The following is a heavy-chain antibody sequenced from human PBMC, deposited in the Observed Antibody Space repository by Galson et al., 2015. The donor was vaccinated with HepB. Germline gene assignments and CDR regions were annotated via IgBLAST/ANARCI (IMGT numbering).Heavy chain of an antibody. CDR3: ARDWGGWDGYFQH. Sequence: SLRLSCAASGFTFSSYAMHWVRQAPGKGLEWVAVISYDGSNKYYADSVKGRFTISRDNPKNTLYLQMNSLRAEDTAVYYCARDWGGWDGYFQHWGQGTLVTVSS. V-gene: IGHV3-30-3*01. D-gene: IGHD6-19*01. CDR2: ISYDGSNK. CDR1: GFTFSSYA. J-gene: IGHJ1*01.